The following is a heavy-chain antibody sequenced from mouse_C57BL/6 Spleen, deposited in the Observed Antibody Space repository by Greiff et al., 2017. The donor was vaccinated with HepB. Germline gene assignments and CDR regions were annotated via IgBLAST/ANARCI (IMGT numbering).Heavy chain of an antibody. CDR2: IHPSDSDT. Sequence: KQRPGQGLEWIGRIHPSDSDTNYNQKFKGKATLTVDKSSSTAYMQLSSLTSEDSAVYYCVYDYDEYFDVWGTGTTVTVSS. V-gene: IGHV1-74*01. J-gene: IGHJ1*03. D-gene: IGHD2-4*01. CDR3: VYDYDEYFDV.